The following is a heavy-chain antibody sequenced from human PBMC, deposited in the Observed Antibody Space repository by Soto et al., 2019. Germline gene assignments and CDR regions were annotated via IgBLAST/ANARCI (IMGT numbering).Heavy chain of an antibody. CDR3: ARDEDSSSSRGPPLNY. V-gene: IGHV1-18*01. Sequence: DVSRCVPLAKRKRLEWLGWIRAYNGNTNYAQKLQGRVTMTTDTSTSTAYMELRSLRSDDTAVYYCARDEDSSSSRGPPLNYWRQGTLVTVSS. CDR1: DV. J-gene: IGHJ4*02. CDR2: IRAYNGNT. D-gene: IGHD6-6*01.